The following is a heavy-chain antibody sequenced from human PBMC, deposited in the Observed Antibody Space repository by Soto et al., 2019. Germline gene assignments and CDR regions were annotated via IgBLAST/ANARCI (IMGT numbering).Heavy chain of an antibody. CDR3: ASHGWPNYLYSSGWYGDDVFDF. CDR1: GYSFTSYW. J-gene: IGHJ3*01. Sequence: PGESLKISCKGSGYSFTSYWIGWVRQMPGKGLEWMGIIYPGDSDTRYSPSFQGQVTISADKSISTAYLQWSSLKASDTAMYYCASHGWPNYLYSSGWYGDDVFDFWGQGTMVTVSS. CDR2: IYPGDSDT. D-gene: IGHD6-19*01. V-gene: IGHV5-51*01.